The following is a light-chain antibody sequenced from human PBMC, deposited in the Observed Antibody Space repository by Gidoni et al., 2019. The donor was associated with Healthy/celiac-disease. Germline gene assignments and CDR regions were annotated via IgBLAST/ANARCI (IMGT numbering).Light chain of an antibody. CDR3: QQYNSWWT. CDR1: QSISSW. CDR2: KAS. J-gene: IGKJ1*01. Sequence: IQMTQSPSTLSASVGDRVTITCRASQSISSWLDWYQQKPGKAPKLLIYKASSLESGVPSRFSGSGSGTEFTLTISSLQPDDFATYYCQQYNSWWTFGQGTKVEIK. V-gene: IGKV1-5*03.